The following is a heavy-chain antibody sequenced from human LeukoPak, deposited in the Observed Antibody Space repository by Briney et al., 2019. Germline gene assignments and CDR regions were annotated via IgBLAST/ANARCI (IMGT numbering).Heavy chain of an antibody. CDR1: GFTFSNYA. D-gene: IGHD3-3*01. J-gene: IGHJ6*03. CDR2: ISGSGDSA. CDR3: ARGTSIFGVVTFYNDYYMDV. V-gene: IGHV3-23*01. Sequence: PGGSLRLSCAASGFTFSNYAMSWVRQAPGKGLEWVSDISGSGDSATYADSVKGRFTISRDNAKNTLYLQMYSLRAEDTAVYYCARGTSIFGVVTFYNDYYMDVWGKGTTVTVSS.